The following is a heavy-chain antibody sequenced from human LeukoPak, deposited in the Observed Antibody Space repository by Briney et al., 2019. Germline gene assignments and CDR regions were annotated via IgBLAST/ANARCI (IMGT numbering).Heavy chain of an antibody. Sequence: PGGSLRLSCAASGFTFSNYAMAWFGRAPGKGLNGVSLISGSGGGTYFADSVKGRFTISRDNSKNTLYLQMDGLRAEDTAKYYCAPDLRGSAWSLDDWGQGTLVTVSS. D-gene: IGHD2-15*01. CDR3: APDLRGSAWSLDD. J-gene: IGHJ4*02. CDR1: GFTFSNYA. V-gene: IGHV3-23*01. CDR2: ISGSGGGT.